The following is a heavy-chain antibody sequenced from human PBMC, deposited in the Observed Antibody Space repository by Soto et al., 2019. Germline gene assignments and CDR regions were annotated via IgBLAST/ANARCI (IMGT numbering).Heavy chain of an antibody. Sequence: PGGSLRLSCAASGFTFSSYAMTWVRQAPGKGLEWVGRIKSKTDGGTTDYAAPVKGRFTISRDDSKNTLYLQMNSLKTEDTAVYYCTSRKANTYDYWGQGTLVTVSS. V-gene: IGHV3-15*01. J-gene: IGHJ4*02. CDR2: IKSKTDGGTT. D-gene: IGHD2-8*01. CDR3: TSRKANTYDY. CDR1: GFTFSSYA.